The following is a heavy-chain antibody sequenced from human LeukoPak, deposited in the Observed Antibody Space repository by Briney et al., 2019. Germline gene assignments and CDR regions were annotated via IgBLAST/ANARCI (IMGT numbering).Heavy chain of an antibody. CDR1: GFTFSSYW. Sequence: GGSLRLSCAASGFTFSSYWMSWVRESPGKGLERVANIKQDGSEKYYVDSVKGRFTISRDNAKNSLYQQMNSLRAEDTAVYYCARITDYYGMDVWGQGTTVTVSS. D-gene: IGHD3-10*01. CDR2: IKQDGSEK. J-gene: IGHJ6*02. V-gene: IGHV3-7*05. CDR3: ARITDYYGMDV.